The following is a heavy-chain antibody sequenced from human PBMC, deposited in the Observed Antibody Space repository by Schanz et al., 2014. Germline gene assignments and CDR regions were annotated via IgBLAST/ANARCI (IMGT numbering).Heavy chain of an antibody. Sequence: VQLVESGGGVVRPGGSLRLSCAGSGFTFSSYAMSWVRQTPGKGLEWVSVISGSGVTIYYADSVKGRFTISRDNSKNTLYLQMNSLRAEDTAVYYCAKDQGSYGSGSYSYFDYWGQGTLATVSS. CDR2: ISGSGVTI. D-gene: IGHD3-10*01. CDR1: GFTFSSYA. CDR3: AKDQGSYGSGSYSYFDY. V-gene: IGHV3-23*04. J-gene: IGHJ4*02.